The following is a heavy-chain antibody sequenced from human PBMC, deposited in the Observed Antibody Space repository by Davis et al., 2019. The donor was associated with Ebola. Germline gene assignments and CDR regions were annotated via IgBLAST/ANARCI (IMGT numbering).Heavy chain of an antibody. CDR2: ISGSGGST. D-gene: IGHD6-19*01. CDR1: GFTFSSYA. V-gene: IGHV3-23*01. Sequence: GESLKISCAASGFTFSSYAMSWVRQAPGKGLEWVSAISGSGGSTYYADSVKGRFTISRDNSKNTLYLQMNSLRDEDTAVYYCARDRGQWLVAFDYWGQGTLVTVSS. CDR3: ARDRGQWLVAFDY. J-gene: IGHJ4*02.